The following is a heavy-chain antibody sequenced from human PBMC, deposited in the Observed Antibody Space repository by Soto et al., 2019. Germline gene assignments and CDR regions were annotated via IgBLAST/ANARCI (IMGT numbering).Heavy chain of an antibody. J-gene: IGHJ4*02. CDR3: AAWSCSHWVDY. V-gene: IGHV3-7*05. D-gene: IGHD7-27*01. Sequence: EVQLVESGGDLVQPGGSLRLSCAASGFSISTYWMGWVRQFPGKGLEWVANIKYNDSEKPYMDSVEGRFTISRDNAKNTLYLQMNLLRVDDTAVYYCAAWSCSHWVDYWGQGTLVTVSS. CDR1: GFSISTYW. CDR2: IKYNDSEK.